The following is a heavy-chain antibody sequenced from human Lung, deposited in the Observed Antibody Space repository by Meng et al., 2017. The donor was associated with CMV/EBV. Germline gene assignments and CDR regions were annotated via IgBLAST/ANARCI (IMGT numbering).Heavy chain of an antibody. D-gene: IGHD6-13*01. V-gene: IGHV3-33*01. J-gene: IGHJ4*02. Sequence: SCAASGFAFKDYGVHWVRQAPGKGPEWVAVIWTNGINKYYKDSVKGRFTISRDNSKYTLFLQMNSLTAEDTAVYYCTASIRAAGTVDLWGQGTLVTVSS. CDR1: GFAFKDYG. CDR3: TASIRAAGTVDL. CDR2: IWTNGINK.